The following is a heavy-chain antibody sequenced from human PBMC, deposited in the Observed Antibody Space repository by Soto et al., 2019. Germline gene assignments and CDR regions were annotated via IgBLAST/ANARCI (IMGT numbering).Heavy chain of an antibody. CDR1: GFTFSNAW. CDR3: TTFPGGIPMVRIRVDV. J-gene: IGHJ6*04. Sequence: LRLSCAASGFTFSNAWMSWVRQAPGKGLEWVGRIKSIPDGGTTDYAAPVKGRFTISRDDSKNTLYLHMNSLKTEDTAVYYCTTFPGGIPMVRIRVDVWGEGTKVTVSS. V-gene: IGHV3-15*01. D-gene: IGHD3-10*01. CDR2: IKSIPDGGTT.